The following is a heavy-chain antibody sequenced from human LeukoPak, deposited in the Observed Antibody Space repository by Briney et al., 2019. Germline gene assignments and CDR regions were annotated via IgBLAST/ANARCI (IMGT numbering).Heavy chain of an antibody. CDR3: ARAQVGAAAGAFDI. V-gene: IGHV1-69*13. D-gene: IGHD6-13*01. CDR2: IIPIFGTA. J-gene: IGHJ3*02. CDR1: GGTFSSYA. Sequence: ASVKVSCKASGGTFSSYAISWVRQAPGQGLEWMGGIIPIFGTANYAQKFQGRVTITADESTSTAYMELSSLRSEDTAVYYCARAQVGAAAGAFDIWGQGTMVTVSS.